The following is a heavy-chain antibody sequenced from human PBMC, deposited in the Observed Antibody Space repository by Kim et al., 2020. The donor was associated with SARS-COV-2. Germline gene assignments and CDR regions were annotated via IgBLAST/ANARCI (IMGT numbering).Heavy chain of an antibody. J-gene: IGHJ3*02. D-gene: IGHD1-26*01. Sequence: GGSLRLSCAASGFSFSDSAMHWVRQAPGKGLEWVGRIRSKANNYESVYAVSVRGRFRISRDESKNTAFLQMNSLKTEDADMSYCSRGPPQTGSYWGAFDIWGQGTKVTVSS. CDR2: IRSKANNYES. CDR3: SRGPPQTGSYWGAFDI. CDR1: GFSFSDSA. V-gene: IGHV3-73*01.